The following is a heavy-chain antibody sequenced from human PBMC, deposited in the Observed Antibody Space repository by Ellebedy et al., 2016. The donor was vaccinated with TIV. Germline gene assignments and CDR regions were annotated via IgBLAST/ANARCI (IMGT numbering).Heavy chain of an antibody. D-gene: IGHD3-22*01. CDR2: ISYDGSNK. CDR1: GFTFSSYV. CDR3: ARDRPATVVAGALEY. Sequence: PGGSLRLSCAASGFTFSSYVMHWVRQAPGKGLEWVASISYDGSNKYYADAVKGRFAISRDNSENTRYLQVNSLTPEDTAVYYCARDRPATVVAGALEYWGQGTLVTVSS. J-gene: IGHJ4*02. V-gene: IGHV3-30*09.